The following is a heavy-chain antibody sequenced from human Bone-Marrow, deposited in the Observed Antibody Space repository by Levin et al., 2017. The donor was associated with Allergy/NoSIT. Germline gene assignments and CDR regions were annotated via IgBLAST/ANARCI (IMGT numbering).Heavy chain of an antibody. CDR3: ASSYCGAGTCYTEYFQH. CDR2: VYHSGKT. CDR1: GGSITINTYY. Sequence: SETLSLTCTVSGGSITINTYYWGWFRQPPGQGLEWIGSVYHSGKTYTNPSLESRLTISVDTSTNQFSLKLSSVTAADTAVYFCASSYCGAGTCYTEYFQHWGQGSLAIVSA. J-gene: IGHJ1*01. D-gene: IGHD2-15*01. V-gene: IGHV4-39*01.